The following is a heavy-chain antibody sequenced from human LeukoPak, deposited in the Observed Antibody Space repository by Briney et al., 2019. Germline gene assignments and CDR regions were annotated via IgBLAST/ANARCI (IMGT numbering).Heavy chain of an antibody. Sequence: KPSETLSLTCSVSGDSISNGHYYWGWIRQPPGKGLEWLATISSRGSTFYNPSLKSRVTISVDTSKNQISLNLSSVTASDTSLYYCARLNPLEHLFSFYFGSWGQGILATVSS. CDR3: ARLNPLEHLFSFYFGS. V-gene: IGHV4-39*01. CDR2: ISSRGST. D-gene: IGHD3-3*01. J-gene: IGHJ4*02. CDR1: GDSISNGHYY.